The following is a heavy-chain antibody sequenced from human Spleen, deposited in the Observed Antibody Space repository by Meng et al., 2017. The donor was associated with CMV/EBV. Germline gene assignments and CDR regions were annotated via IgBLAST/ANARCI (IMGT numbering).Heavy chain of an antibody. V-gene: IGHV1-69*04. J-gene: IGHJ2*01. CDR2: IIPILGIA. D-gene: IGHD6-6*01. Sequence: SGGTFSSSTISWVRQAPGQGLEWMGRIIPILGIANYAQKFQGRVTITADKSTSTAYMELSSLRSEDTAVYYCARDASIAARPLWYFDLWGRGTLVTVSS. CDR3: ARDASIAARPLWYFDL. CDR1: GGTFSSST.